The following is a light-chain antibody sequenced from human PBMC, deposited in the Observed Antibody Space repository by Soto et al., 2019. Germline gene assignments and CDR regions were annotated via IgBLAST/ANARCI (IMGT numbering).Light chain of an antibody. Sequence: IQMTQSPSSLSASVGDRVTITCRASQRITTYLTWYQQQPGEAPKLLISTSGTLQRGVPSRFSGSGSGTEFTLTITALRPEDFATYFSQQACSTPYTFGQGTKREIK. CDR2: TSG. CDR3: QQACSTPYT. V-gene: IGKV1-39*01. J-gene: IGKJ2*01. CDR1: QRITTY.